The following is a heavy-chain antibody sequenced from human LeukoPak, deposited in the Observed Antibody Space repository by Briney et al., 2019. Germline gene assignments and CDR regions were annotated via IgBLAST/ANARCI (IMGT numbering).Heavy chain of an antibody. V-gene: IGHV3-7*01. D-gene: IGHD6-19*01. CDR1: GFTFSSHR. CDR3: ARDQERRGSGWSYYYVDV. J-gene: IGHJ6*03. Sequence: GGSLRLSCAASGFTFSSHRMSWVRQASGKGLEWVANIKEDGSEKYYVDSVKGRFTISRDNAKNSLYLQMNSLRAEDTAVYYCARDQERRGSGWSYYYVDVWGKGTTVTVSS. CDR2: IKEDGSEK.